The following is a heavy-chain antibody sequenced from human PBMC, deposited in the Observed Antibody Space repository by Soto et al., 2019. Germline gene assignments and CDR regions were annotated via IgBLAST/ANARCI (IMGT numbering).Heavy chain of an antibody. J-gene: IGHJ5*02. CDR2: ISYSGST. CDR1: AGSIRGYY. Sequence: SETLSLTCTVSAGSIRGYYWSWIRQLPGKGLEWIGYISYSGSTDYHPSLKSQVTISVDTSQNQFSLKLSSVTAADTAVYYCAKSHDSSGFLFDPWCQGTLVTVSS. V-gene: IGHV4-59*01. CDR3: AKSHDSSGFLFDP. D-gene: IGHD3-22*01.